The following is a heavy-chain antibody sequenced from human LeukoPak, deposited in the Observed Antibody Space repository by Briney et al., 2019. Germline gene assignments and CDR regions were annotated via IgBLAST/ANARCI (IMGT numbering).Heavy chain of an antibody. CDR1: GFTFFSYG. CDR2: ISHDGSKI. D-gene: IGHD2-15*01. CDR3: AKDPYRVVVATGNYLDP. V-gene: IGHV3-30*18. Sequence: TGGSLRLSCAASGFTFFSYGMHWVRQAPGKGLEWVAVISHDGSKIHYGNSVKGRFTISRDNSKSTLYLQMNSLKPEDTAVYYCAKDPYRVVVATGNYLDPWGQGTLVTVSS. J-gene: IGHJ5*02.